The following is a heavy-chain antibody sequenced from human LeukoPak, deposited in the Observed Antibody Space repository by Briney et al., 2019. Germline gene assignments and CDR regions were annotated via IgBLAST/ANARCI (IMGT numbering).Heavy chain of an antibody. CDR1: GYTFTGYY. V-gene: IGHV1-2*02. Sequence: ASVEVSCKASGYTFTGYYMHLVRQAPGQGLEWMGWINPNSGGTNYAQKFQGRVTMTRDTSISTAYMELSRLRSDDTAVYYCARDSGLGSYSPTYYYYYMDVWGKGTTVTVSS. J-gene: IGHJ6*03. CDR2: INPNSGGT. D-gene: IGHD3-10*01. CDR3: ARDSGLGSYSPTYYYYYMDV.